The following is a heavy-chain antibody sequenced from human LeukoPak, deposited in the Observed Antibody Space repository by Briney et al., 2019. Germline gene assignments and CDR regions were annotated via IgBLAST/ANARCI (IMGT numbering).Heavy chain of an antibody. CDR1: GFTFSSYW. Sequence: GGSLRLSCAASGFTFSSYWMSWVRQAPGKGLEWVANIKQDGGDKYYVDSVKGRFTISRDNAKNSLYLQMNSLRAEDTAVYYCAKDPGIVVVTNWFDPWGQGTLVTVSS. D-gene: IGHD3-22*01. CDR3: AKDPGIVVVTNWFDP. V-gene: IGHV3-7*03. CDR2: IKQDGGDK. J-gene: IGHJ5*02.